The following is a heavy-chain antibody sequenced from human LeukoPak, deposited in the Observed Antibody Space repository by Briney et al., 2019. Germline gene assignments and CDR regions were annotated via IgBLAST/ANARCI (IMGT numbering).Heavy chain of an antibody. V-gene: IGHV1-3*04. D-gene: IGHD3-10*01. Sequence: ASVKVSCTASGYTFSSYAMHWVRQAPGQRLEWMGWINTGNGNTKYSQKFQGRVTITRDTSANTAYMELSSLRSEDMAVYYCAREDPNQGDLDFWGQGILVTVSS. CDR2: INTGNGNT. J-gene: IGHJ4*02. CDR1: GYTFSSYA. CDR3: AREDPNQGDLDF.